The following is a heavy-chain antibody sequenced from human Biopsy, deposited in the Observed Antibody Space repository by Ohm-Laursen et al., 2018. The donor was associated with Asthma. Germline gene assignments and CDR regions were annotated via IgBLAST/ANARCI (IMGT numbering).Heavy chain of an antibody. J-gene: IGHJ3*01. CDR1: RDIFSSYG. V-gene: IGHV1-69*13. CDR2: IIPISLTP. D-gene: IGHD3-22*01. Sequence: GASVKVSCKGSRDIFSSYGFGWVRQAPGQGPEWMGGIIPISLTPSYARRFRGRVTISADEYTRTAYMELSSLRSEDTAVYYCARDPSYFDPSVEGWHLWGQGTMVTVSS. CDR3: ARDPSYFDPSVEGWHL.